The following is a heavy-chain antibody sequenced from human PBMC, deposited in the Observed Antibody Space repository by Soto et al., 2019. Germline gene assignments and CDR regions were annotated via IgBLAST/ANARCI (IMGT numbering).Heavy chain of an antibody. J-gene: IGHJ4*02. V-gene: IGHV4-4*02. Sequence: QVQLQESGPGLVKPSGTLSLTCAVSGGSISSSNWWSWVRQPPGKGLEWIGEIYHSGSTNYNPYLKSRVTISVDKSKHQFSLKLSSVTAAYTSVDYCAREGNDSSAPFDYWGQGTLVTVSS. D-gene: IGHD3-22*01. CDR2: IYHSGST. CDR3: AREGNDSSAPFDY. CDR1: GGSISSSNW.